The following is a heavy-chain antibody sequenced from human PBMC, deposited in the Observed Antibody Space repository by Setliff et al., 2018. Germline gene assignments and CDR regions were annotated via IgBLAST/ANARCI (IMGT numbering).Heavy chain of an antibody. CDR2: IYFTGNT. V-gene: IGHV4-39*01. CDR1: GGSVRTSSYY. D-gene: IGHD3-22*01. Sequence: SETLSLTCTVSGGSVRTSSYYWGWIRQSPGKGLEWIGSIYFTGNTYYSPSLKSRVTISADTSENQFSLKLTSLTATDTAIYYCARHGRFYDFTDYFPNWFDPWGQGTLVTVSS. CDR3: ARHGRFYDFTDYFPNWFDP. J-gene: IGHJ5*02.